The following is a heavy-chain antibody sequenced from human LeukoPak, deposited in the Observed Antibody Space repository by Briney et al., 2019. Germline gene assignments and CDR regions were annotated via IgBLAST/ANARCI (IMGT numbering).Heavy chain of an antibody. CDR2: IYYSGST. D-gene: IGHD1-26*01. CDR1: GGSISSYY. CDR3: AREGSILGATPYFQH. Sequence: PSETLSLTCTVSGGSISSYYWSWIRQPPGKGLEWIGYIYYSGSTNYNPSLKSRVTISVDTSKNQFSLKLSSVTAADTAVYYCAREGSILGATPYFQHWGQGTLVTVSS. J-gene: IGHJ1*01. V-gene: IGHV4-59*01.